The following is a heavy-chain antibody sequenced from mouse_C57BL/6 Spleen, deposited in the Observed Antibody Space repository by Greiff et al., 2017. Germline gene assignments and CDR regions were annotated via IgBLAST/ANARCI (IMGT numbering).Heavy chain of an antibody. Sequence: QVQLQQSGPELVKPGASVKISCKASGYAFSSSWMNWVKQRPGKGLEWIGRFYPGDGDTNYNGKFKGKATLTADKSSSTAYMQLRSLTSEDSAVYFCARSTYYGSSYFDYWGQGTTLTVSA. D-gene: IGHD1-1*01. CDR3: ARSTYYGSSYFDY. V-gene: IGHV1-82*01. CDR1: GYAFSSSW. CDR2: FYPGDGDT. J-gene: IGHJ2*01.